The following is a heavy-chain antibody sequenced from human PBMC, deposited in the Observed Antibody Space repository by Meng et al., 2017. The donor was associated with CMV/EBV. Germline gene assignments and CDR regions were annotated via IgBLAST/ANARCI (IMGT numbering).Heavy chain of an antibody. D-gene: IGHD5-12*01. CDR1: GGTFSSYA. Sequence: QVQLVQSGAEVKKPGSSVKVSCKASGGTFSSYAISWVRQAPGQGLEWMGGIIPIFGTANYAQKFQGRVTITADESTSTAYMELSSLRSDDTAVYYCARGGASSGYDLIDYWGQGTLVTVSS. V-gene: IGHV1-69*12. CDR3: ARGGASSGYDLIDY. CDR2: IIPIFGTA. J-gene: IGHJ4*02.